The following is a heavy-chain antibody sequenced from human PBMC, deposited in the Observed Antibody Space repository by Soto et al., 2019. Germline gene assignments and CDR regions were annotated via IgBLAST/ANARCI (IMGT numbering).Heavy chain of an antibody. J-gene: IGHJ6*02. D-gene: IGHD3-10*01. CDR2: IYYSGST. V-gene: IGHV4-61*01. Sequence: SETLSLTCTVSGASVNSGNYYWSWIRQPPGKGLEWIGYIYYSGSTNYNPSLKSRVTISLDTSKNQFSLNLSSVTAADTAVYFCARDSAFVIGQYYYYGMDVWCQANTVTVS. CDR3: ARDSAFVIGQYYYYGMDV. CDR1: GASVNSGNYY.